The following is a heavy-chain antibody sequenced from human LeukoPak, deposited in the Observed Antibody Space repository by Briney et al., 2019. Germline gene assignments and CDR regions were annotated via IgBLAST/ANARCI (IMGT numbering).Heavy chain of an antibody. Sequence: GGSLRLSCAASGFTFSSYSMNWVRQAPGKGLEWVSYISSSSSTIYYADSVKGRFTISRDNAKNSLYLQMNSLRAEDTAVYYCARGKSVLRYFDWFPPLDYWGQGTLVTASS. CDR3: ARGKSVLRYFDWFPPLDY. CDR1: GFTFSSYS. D-gene: IGHD3-9*01. CDR2: ISSSSSTI. V-gene: IGHV3-48*04. J-gene: IGHJ4*02.